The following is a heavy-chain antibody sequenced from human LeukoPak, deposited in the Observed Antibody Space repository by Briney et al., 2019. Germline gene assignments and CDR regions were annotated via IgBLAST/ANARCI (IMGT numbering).Heavy chain of an antibody. CDR1: GGSFSGYY. Sequence: PSETLSLTCAVYGGSFSGYYWGWIRQPPGKGLEWIGEINHSGSTNYNPSLKSRVTISVDTSKNQFSLKLSSVTAADTAVYYCARGALAADYWGQGTLVTVSS. CDR2: INHSGST. CDR3: ARGALAADY. V-gene: IGHV4-34*01. J-gene: IGHJ4*02. D-gene: IGHD2-15*01.